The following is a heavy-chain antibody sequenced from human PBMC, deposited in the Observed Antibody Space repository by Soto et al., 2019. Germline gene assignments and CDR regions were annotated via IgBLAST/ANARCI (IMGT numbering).Heavy chain of an antibody. D-gene: IGHD3-10*01. V-gene: IGHV1-18*01. Sequence: QVQLVQSGAEVKKPGASVKVSCKASGYTFSSYGISWVRQAPGQGLEWMGWIRSYNVHTNYAQKVQGIVTMTTDTSTSTAYMELRSLRSDDRAVYYCARVYPSMVRGVTLGNYYFCGMDVWGQGTTVTVSS. CDR1: GYTFSSYG. CDR2: IRSYNVHT. J-gene: IGHJ6*02. CDR3: ARVYPSMVRGVTLGNYYFCGMDV.